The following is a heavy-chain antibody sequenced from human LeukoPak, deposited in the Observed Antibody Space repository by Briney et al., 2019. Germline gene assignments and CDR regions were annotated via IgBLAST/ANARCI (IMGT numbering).Heavy chain of an antibody. Sequence: GASVTVSCKASGYTFTGYYMHWVRQAPGQGLEWMGWINPNSGGTNYAQKFQGRVTMTRDTSISTAYMELSRLRSDDTAVYYCARVGGYCSGGSCYFWGFDPWGQGTLVTVSS. CDR2: INPNSGGT. V-gene: IGHV1-2*02. CDR1: GYTFTGYY. J-gene: IGHJ5*02. CDR3: ARVGGYCSGGSCYFWGFDP. D-gene: IGHD2-15*01.